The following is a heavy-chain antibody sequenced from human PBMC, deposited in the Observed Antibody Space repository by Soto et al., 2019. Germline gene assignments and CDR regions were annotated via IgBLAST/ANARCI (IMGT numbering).Heavy chain of an antibody. CDR1: GCTFSNSW. CDR2: IKEDGSEK. V-gene: IGHV3-7*03. CDR3: TRKRFGMDV. Sequence: EVQLVESGGGLVQPGESLRLSCAASGCTFSNSWMSWVRQAPGKGLEWVANIKEDGSEKDYVDPVKGRFTITRDNAKNSLYLQMNNLRAEDTAVYFCTRKRFGMDVWGQGTTVTVSS. J-gene: IGHJ6*02.